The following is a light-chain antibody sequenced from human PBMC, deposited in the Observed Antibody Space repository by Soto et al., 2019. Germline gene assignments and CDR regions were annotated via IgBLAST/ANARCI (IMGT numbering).Light chain of an antibody. CDR2: MAS. CDR1: QTLSSW. J-gene: IGKJ4*01. CDR3: QHRSNCPPT. Sequence: DIQMTLSPATLSASLGDRVTITCRASQTLSSWFAWYQQQPGNAPQLLLYMASSFESGVPSRFSGSGSGTDFSLTISRLEPEDLAVYYCQHRSNCPPTFGGGTKVDIK. V-gene: IGKV1-5*03.